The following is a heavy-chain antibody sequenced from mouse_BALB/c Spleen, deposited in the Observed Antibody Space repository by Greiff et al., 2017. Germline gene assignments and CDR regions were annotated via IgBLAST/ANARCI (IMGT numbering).Heavy chain of an antibody. Sequence: QVQLKQSGAELAKPGASVKMSCKASGYTFTSYWMHWVKQRPGQGLEWIGYINPSTGYTEYNQKFKDKATLTADKSSSTAYMQLSSLTSEDSAVYYCARSAYYGYAWFAYWGQGTLVTVSA. V-gene: IGHV1-7*01. CDR3: ARSAYYGYAWFAY. CDR2: INPSTGYT. D-gene: IGHD2-9*01. CDR1: GYTFTSYW. J-gene: IGHJ3*01.